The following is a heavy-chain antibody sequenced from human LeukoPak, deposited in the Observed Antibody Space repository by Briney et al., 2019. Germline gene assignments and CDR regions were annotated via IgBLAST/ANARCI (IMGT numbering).Heavy chain of an antibody. D-gene: IGHD3-3*01. CDR2: IYYSGST. V-gene: IGHV4-59*01. CDR1: GGSISSYY. Sequence: TSSETLSLTCTVSGGSISSYYWSWIRQPPGKGLEWIGYIYYSGSTNYNPSLKSRVTISVDTSKNQFSLKLSSVTAADTAVYYCARGSRKYPNFFGVVRSWFDPWGQGTLVTVSS. CDR3: ARGSRKYPNFFGVVRSWFDP. J-gene: IGHJ5*02.